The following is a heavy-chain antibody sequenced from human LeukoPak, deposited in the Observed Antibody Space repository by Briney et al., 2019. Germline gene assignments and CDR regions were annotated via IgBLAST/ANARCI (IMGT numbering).Heavy chain of an antibody. Sequence: GGSLRLSCAASGFTFSSYSMNWVRQAPGKGLEWVSSISSSSSYIYYADSVKGRFTISRDNAKNSLYLQMNSLRTEDTAVYYCARDRERIAVYYFDYWGQGSLVTVSS. CDR2: ISSSSSYI. V-gene: IGHV3-21*01. J-gene: IGHJ4*02. CDR3: ARDRERIAVYYFDY. CDR1: GFTFSSYS. D-gene: IGHD6-19*01.